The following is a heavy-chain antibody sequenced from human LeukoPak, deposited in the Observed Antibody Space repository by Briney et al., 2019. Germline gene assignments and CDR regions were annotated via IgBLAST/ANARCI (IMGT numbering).Heavy chain of an antibody. Sequence: GGSLRLSCAASGFTFSSYAMSWVRQAPGKGLEWVSAISGSGGSTYCADSVKGRFTISRDNSKNTLYLQMNSLRAEDTAVYYCAKSTSRYYYYYGMDVWGKGTTVTVSS. CDR3: AKSTSRYYYYYGMDV. J-gene: IGHJ6*04. CDR2: ISGSGGST. D-gene: IGHD2-2*01. V-gene: IGHV3-23*01. CDR1: GFTFSSYA.